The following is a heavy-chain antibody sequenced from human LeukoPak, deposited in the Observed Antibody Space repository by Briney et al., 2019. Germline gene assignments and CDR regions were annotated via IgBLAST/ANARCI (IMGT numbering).Heavy chain of an antibody. Sequence: GGSLRLSCAASGFTFSGYAMSWVRQAPGKGLEWVSAISGSGGSTYYADSVKGRFTISRDNSKNTLYLQMNSLRAEDTAVYYCAKTYYYGSGTTQGFDYWGQGPLVTVSS. CDR1: GFTFSGYA. J-gene: IGHJ4*02. CDR3: AKTYYYGSGTTQGFDY. CDR2: ISGSGGST. V-gene: IGHV3-23*01. D-gene: IGHD3-10*01.